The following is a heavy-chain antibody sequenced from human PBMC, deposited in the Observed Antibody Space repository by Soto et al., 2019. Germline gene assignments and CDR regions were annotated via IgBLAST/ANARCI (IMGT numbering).Heavy chain of an antibody. CDR1: GYTFTSYG. CDR3: ARSAGLGYCSGGSCYYFDY. CDR2: ISAYNGNT. Sequence: GASVKVSCKASGYTFTSYGISWVRQAPGQGLEWMGWISAYNGNTNYAQKLQGRVTMTTDTSTSTAYMELRSLRSDDTAVYYCARSAGLGYCSGGSCYYFDYWGQGTLVTVSS. D-gene: IGHD2-15*01. V-gene: IGHV1-18*01. J-gene: IGHJ4*02.